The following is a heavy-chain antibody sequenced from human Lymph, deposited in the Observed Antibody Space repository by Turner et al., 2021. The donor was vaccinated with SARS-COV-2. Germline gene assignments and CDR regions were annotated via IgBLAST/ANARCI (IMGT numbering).Heavy chain of an antibody. CDR3: ARGSGSYLSDFDI. CDR1: GFTFSTYA. Sequence: QVQLVQSGGGVVQPGRSLRPSCAASGFTFSTYAIHLVRQAPGKGLEWVAVISYDGFNKYYSESVKGQFTISRDNSKNTLYLQMSSLRAEDTAVYYCARGSGSYLSDFDIWGQGTMVTVSS. V-gene: IGHV3-30*04. D-gene: IGHD1-26*01. J-gene: IGHJ3*02. CDR2: ISYDGFNK.